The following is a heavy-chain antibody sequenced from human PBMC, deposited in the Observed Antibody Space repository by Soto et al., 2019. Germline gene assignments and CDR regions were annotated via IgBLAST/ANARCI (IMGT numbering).Heavy chain of an antibody. CDR3: ARDLGRTYYDFWSGGSGFDY. V-gene: IGHV1-46*01. CDR2: INPSGGST. D-gene: IGHD3-3*01. J-gene: IGHJ4*02. CDR1: GYTFTSYY. Sequence: ASVKVSCKASGYTFTSYYMHWVRQAPGQGLEWMGIINPSGGSTSYAQKFQGRVTMTRDTSTSTVYMELSSLRSEDTAVYYCARDLGRTYYDFWSGGSGFDYWGQGTLVT.